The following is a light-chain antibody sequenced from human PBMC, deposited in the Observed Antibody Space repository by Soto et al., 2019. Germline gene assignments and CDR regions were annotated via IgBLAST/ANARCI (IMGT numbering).Light chain of an antibody. J-gene: IGKJ4*01. V-gene: IGKV3-15*01. Sequence: EIVMTQSPATLSVSPGEGATLSCTASQSVSSNLAWYQQKPGQAPRLLIYGASTRATGIPARFSGSGSGTEFTLTISSLQSEDFAVYYCQQYNNWPPLTFGGGTKVDIK. CDR2: GAS. CDR3: QQYNNWPPLT. CDR1: QSVSSN.